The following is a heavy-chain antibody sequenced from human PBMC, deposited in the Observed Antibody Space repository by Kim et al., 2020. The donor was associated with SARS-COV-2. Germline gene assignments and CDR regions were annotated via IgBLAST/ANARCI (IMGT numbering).Heavy chain of an antibody. CDR2: IWYDGSNK. V-gene: IGHV3-33*01. Sequence: GGSLRLSCAASGFTFGSYGMHWVRQAPGKGLEWVAVIWYDGSNKYYVDSVKGRFTTSRDNSKNTLYLQMNSLRAEDTAVYYCARRGGDRNWLDPWGQGTLVIVSS. D-gene: IGHD2-21*02. CDR1: GFTFGSYG. J-gene: IGHJ5*02. CDR3: ARRGGDRNWLDP.